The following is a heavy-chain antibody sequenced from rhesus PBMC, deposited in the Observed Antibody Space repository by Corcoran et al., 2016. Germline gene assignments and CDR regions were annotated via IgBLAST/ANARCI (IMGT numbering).Heavy chain of an antibody. CDR2: IIYTGSST. V-gene: IGHV3S18*01. Sequence: EVQLVESGGGLAKPGGSLRLSCAASGFSFSDYYMYWVRQAPGKGLEWVSGIIYTGSSTYNADSVKCRFTISRENAKNTLYLQMDSLRAEDTAVYYCARAQGATVNWFDVWGQGVVVTVSS. CDR3: ARAQGATVNWFDV. CDR1: GFSFSDYY. D-gene: IGHD5-36*01. J-gene: IGHJ6*01.